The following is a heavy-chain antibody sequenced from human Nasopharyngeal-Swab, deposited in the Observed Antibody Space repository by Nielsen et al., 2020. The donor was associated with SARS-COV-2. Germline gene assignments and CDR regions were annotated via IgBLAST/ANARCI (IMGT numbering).Heavy chain of an antibody. V-gene: IGHV6-1*01. Sequence: SQTLALTSAISGVSVSSNSAAWNWIRQSPSRGLEWLGRTYYRSKWYNDYAVSVKSRITINPDTSKNQFSLQLNSVTPEDTAVYYCARDLGKWEPQAGFDYWGQGTLVTVSS. D-gene: IGHD1-26*01. CDR2: TYYRSKWYN. J-gene: IGHJ4*02. CDR1: GVSVSSNSAA. CDR3: ARDLGKWEPQAGFDY.